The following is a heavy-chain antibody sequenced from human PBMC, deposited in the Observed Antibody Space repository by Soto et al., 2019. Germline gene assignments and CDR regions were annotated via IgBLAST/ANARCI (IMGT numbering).Heavy chain of an antibody. CDR3: ARGYRLNKADQTTRPKSWFDP. V-gene: IGHV1-3*01. D-gene: IGHD1-1*01. CDR1: GYTFSSYA. J-gene: IGHJ5*02. Sequence: GASVKVSCKASGYTFSSYAMHWVRQAPGQRLEWMGWINAGNGNTKYSQKFQGRVTMTRDTSTSTVYMELSSLRSEDTAVYYCARGYRLNKADQTTRPKSWFDPWGQGTLVTVSS. CDR2: INAGNGNT.